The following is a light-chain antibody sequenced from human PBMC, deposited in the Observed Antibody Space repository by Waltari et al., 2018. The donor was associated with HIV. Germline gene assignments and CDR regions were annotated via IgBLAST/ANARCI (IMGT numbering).Light chain of an antibody. J-gene: IGLJ1*01. CDR3: AAWDERLDGYV. V-gene: IGLV1-44*01. Sequence: QSGLTQPPSASGAPGRGVTISCSGRSTNIGQNTVNWYQQSPWSAPKLLIYGRKLRAPGVPDRFAGSKSGTSASLVISGLQSDDEAEYYCAAWDERLDGYVFGPGTTVTVL. CDR1: STNIGQNT. CDR2: GRK.